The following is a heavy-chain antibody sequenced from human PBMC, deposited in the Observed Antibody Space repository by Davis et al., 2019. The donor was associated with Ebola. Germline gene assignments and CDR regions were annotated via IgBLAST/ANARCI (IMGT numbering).Heavy chain of an antibody. D-gene: IGHD2-15*01. J-gene: IGHJ4*02. CDR1: GFTFSSYG. Sequence: PGGSLRLSCAASGFTFSSYGMHWVRQAPGKGLEWVAVISYDGSNKYYADSVKGRFTISRDNSKNTLYLQMNSLRAEDTAVYYCAKDGDSEVAASFDYWGQGTLVTVSS. CDR3: AKDGDSEVAASFDY. CDR2: ISYDGSNK. V-gene: IGHV3-30*18.